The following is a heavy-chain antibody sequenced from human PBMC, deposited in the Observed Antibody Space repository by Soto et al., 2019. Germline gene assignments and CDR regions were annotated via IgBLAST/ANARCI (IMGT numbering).Heavy chain of an antibody. CDR3: ARDVYDSSSSFDY. V-gene: IGHV3-7*01. CDR2: IKQDGSEK. CDR1: GFTFSSYW. Sequence: GGSLRLSCAASGFTFSSYWMSWVRQAPGKGLEWVANIKQDGSEKYYVDSVKGRFTISRDNAKNSLYLQMNSLRAEDTAVYYCARDVYDSSSSFDYWGQRTLVTVSS. J-gene: IGHJ4*02. D-gene: IGHD6-6*01.